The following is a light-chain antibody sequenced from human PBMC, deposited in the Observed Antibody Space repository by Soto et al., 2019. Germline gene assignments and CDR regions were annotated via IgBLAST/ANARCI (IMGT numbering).Light chain of an antibody. V-gene: IGKV1-5*03. J-gene: IGKJ1*01. CDR2: KAS. CDR3: QEYSSDWT. Sequence: DIKLTQSPSTLSASVGDTISITCRASQSISDWLAWYQQKPGKAPKVLVYKASSLEDGVPSRFIGSGSGTEFTLTISSLQSDDFATYYCQEYSSDWTFGQGTKVEIK. CDR1: QSISDW.